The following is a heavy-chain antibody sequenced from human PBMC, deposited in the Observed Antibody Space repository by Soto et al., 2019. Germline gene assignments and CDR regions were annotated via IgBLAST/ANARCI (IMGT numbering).Heavy chain of an antibody. CDR2: PYHTGST. J-gene: IGHJ4*02. Sequence: QVQLQESGPGLVKPSQTLSLTCTVSGGSISVGVYYWNWIRQLPGKGPEWIGYPYHTGSTYYNPSVESPVTISVDPSKNQFSLRLSSVTAADTAVYYCARIGNPDASLYFDYWGQGTLVTVSS. V-gene: IGHV4-31*01. CDR1: GGSISVGVYY. CDR3: ARIGNPDASLYFDY. D-gene: IGHD2-2*01.